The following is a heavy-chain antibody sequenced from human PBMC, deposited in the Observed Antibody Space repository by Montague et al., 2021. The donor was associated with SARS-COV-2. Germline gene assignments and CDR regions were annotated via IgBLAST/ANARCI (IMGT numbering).Heavy chain of an antibody. CDR2: IRTTGHT. CDR1: GASISTGIYY. CDR3: ARFGSGTLEFDL. V-gene: IGHV4-61*02. D-gene: IGHD1-26*01. J-gene: IGHJ4*02. Sequence: TLSLTCTVSGASISTGIYYWSWIRQPAGKGLEWIGRIRTTGHTDYNSSLESRVFMSVGTSTNQFSLSLTSVTAPDTAVYFCARFGSGTLEFDLWRQGTLVTVSS.